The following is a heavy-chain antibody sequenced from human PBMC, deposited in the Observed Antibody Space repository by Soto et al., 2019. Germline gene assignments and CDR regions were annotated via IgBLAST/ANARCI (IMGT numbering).Heavy chain of an antibody. CDR3: AKGAGLRLGELSLD. CDR1: GFTFSSYG. V-gene: IGHV3-30*18. J-gene: IGHJ4*02. Sequence: QVQLVESGGGVVQPGRSLRLSCAASGFTFSSYGMHWVRQAPGKGLEWVAVISYDGSNKYYADSVKGRFTISRDNSKNTLYLQMNSLRAEDTGVYYCAKGAGLRLGELSLDWGQGTLVTVSS. CDR2: ISYDGSNK. D-gene: IGHD3-16*02.